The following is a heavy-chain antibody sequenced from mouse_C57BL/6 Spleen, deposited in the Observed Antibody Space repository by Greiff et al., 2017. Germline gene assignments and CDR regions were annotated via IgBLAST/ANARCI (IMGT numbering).Heavy chain of an antibody. Sequence: EVKLMESGGGLVKPGGSLKLSCAASGFTFSGYGMHWVRQAPEKGLEWVAYISSGSSTIYYADTVKGRFTISRDNAKNTLFLQMTSLRSEDTAMYYCARWLRYFFDYWGQGTTLTVSS. CDR2: ISSGSSTI. V-gene: IGHV5-17*01. CDR1: GFTFSGYG. J-gene: IGHJ2*01. CDR3: ARWLRYFFDY. D-gene: IGHD1-1*01.